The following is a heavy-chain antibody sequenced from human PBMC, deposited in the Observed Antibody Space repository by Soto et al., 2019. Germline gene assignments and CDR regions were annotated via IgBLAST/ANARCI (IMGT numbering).Heavy chain of an antibody. CDR2: ISYDGSNK. D-gene: IGHD3-10*01. Sequence: GGSLRLSCAASGFTFSSYGMHWVRQAPGKGLEWVAVISYDGSNKYYADSVKGRFTISRDNSKNTLYLQMNSLRAEDTAVYYCAKDYGSGSYRSYYFDYWGQGTLVTVSS. J-gene: IGHJ4*02. CDR3: AKDYGSGSYRSYYFDY. V-gene: IGHV3-30*18. CDR1: GFTFSSYG.